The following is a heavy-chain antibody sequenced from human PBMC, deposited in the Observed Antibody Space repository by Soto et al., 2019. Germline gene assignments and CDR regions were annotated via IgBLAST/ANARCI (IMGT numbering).Heavy chain of an antibody. Sequence: SETLSLTCTVSGGSISSGGYYWSWIRQHPGKGLEWIGYIYYSGSTYYNPSLKSRVTISVDTSKNQFSLKLSSVTAADTAVYYCARGEWLKRYYYYFMDVWGKRSSVTVSS. CDR1: GGSISSGGYY. J-gene: IGHJ6*03. CDR2: IYYSGST. V-gene: IGHV4-31*03. CDR3: ARGEWLKRYYYYFMDV. D-gene: IGHD5-12*01.